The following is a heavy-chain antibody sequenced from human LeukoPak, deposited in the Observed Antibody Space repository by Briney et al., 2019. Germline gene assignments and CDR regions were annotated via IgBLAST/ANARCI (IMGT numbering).Heavy chain of an antibody. V-gene: IGHV3-7*01. Sequence: GGSLRLSCAASGFTFSSYWMTWVCQAPGKGLEWVAHIKQDGSEKYYVDSVKGRFTISRDNAKNSLYLQMNSLRAEDTAVYYCARGSYQLLWGGQGTLVTVSS. D-gene: IGHD2-2*01. CDR3: ARGSYQLLW. CDR1: GFTFSSYW. CDR2: IKQDGSEK. J-gene: IGHJ4*02.